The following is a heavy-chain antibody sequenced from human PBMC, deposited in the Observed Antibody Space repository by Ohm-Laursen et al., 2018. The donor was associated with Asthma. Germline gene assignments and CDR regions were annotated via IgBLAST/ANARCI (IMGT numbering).Heavy chain of an antibody. CDR3: ARIGPEWELPGREYSVHH. D-gene: IGHD1-26*01. CDR1: GFTFSSCG. CDR2: IWYDGSNK. J-gene: IGHJ1*01. Sequence: SSLRLSCSASGFTFSSCGMHWVRQAPGKGLEWVAGIWYDGSNKYFADSVRGRFTTSRDNANDLVYLQMHDLRAEDTALYYCARIGPEWELPGREYSVHHWGQGTLVTVSS. V-gene: IGHV3-33*01.